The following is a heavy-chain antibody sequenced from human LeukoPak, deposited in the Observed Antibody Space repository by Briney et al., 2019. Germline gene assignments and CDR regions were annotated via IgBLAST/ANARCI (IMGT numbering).Heavy chain of an antibody. V-gene: IGHV1-18*01. D-gene: IGHD3-10*01. J-gene: IGHJ5*02. CDR3: ARVLLWFGELFEGDNWFDP. CDR1: GYTLTSYG. Sequence: ASVKVSCKASGYTLTSYGISWVRQAPGQGLEWMGWISAYNGNTNYAQKLQGRVTMTTDTSTSTAYMELRSLRSDDTAVYYCARVLLWFGELFEGDNWFDPWGQGTLVTVSS. CDR2: ISAYNGNT.